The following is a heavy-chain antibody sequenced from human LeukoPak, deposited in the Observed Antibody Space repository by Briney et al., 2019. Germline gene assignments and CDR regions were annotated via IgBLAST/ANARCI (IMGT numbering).Heavy chain of an antibody. CDR1: GYSLTELS. V-gene: IGHV1-24*01. CDR2: FDLEDGET. D-gene: IGHD3-22*01. J-gene: IGHJ6*03. Sequence: ASVKVSCKVSGYSLTELSMHWVRQAPGKGLEWMGGFDLEDGETIYAQKFQGRVTMTEDTSTDTAYMELSSLRSEDTAVYYCATARYYDSSGFRYYYYYYYMDVWGRGTTVTVSS. CDR3: ATARYYDSSGFRYYYYYYYMDV.